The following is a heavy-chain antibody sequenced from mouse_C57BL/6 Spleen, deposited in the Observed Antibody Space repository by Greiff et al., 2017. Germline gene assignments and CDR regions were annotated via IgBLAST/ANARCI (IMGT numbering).Heavy chain of an antibody. Sequence: EVKLMESGGGLVKPGGSLKLSCAASGFTFSDYGMHWVRQAPEKGLEWVAYISSGSSTIYYADKVKGRFTIARDNAKNTLFLQMTSLRSEDTDMYYCANCYGRRRYAMDYWGQGTSVTVSS. CDR3: ANCYGRRRYAMDY. CDR1: GFTFSDYG. D-gene: IGHD1-1*01. J-gene: IGHJ4*01. V-gene: IGHV5-17*01. CDR2: ISSGSSTI.